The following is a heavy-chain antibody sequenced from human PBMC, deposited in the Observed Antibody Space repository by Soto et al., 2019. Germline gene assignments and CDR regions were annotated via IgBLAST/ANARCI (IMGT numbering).Heavy chain of an antibody. CDR3: ARANYYDSSGYSPYFDY. CDR1: GGSISSGDYY. J-gene: IGHJ4*02. CDR2: IYYSGST. D-gene: IGHD3-22*01. V-gene: IGHV4-30-4*01. Sequence: PSETLSLTCTVSGGSISSGDYYWSWIRQPPGKGLEWIGYIYYSGSTYYNPSLKSRVTISVDTSKNQFSLKLSSVTAADTAVYYCARANYYDSSGYSPYFDYWGQGTLVTVSS.